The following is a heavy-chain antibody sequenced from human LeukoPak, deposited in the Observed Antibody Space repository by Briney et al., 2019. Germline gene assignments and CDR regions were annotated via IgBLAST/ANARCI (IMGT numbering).Heavy chain of an antibody. CDR1: GFTFSSYA. CDR3: AKEQGGDYLNYFDY. CDR2: ISGSGGST. J-gene: IGHJ4*02. V-gene: IGHV3-23*01. Sequence: GGSLRLSCAVSGFTFSSYAMSCVRQAPGKGLEWVSAISGSGGSTYYADSVKGRFTISSDNSKNTQYLQMNSLGAEDTAVYYCAKEQGGDYLNYFDYWGQGTLVTVSS. D-gene: IGHD4-17*01.